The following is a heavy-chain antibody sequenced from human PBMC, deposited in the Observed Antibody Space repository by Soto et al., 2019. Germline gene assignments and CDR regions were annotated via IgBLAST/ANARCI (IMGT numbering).Heavy chain of an antibody. V-gene: IGHV3-9*01. Sequence: GGSLRLSCAASGFTFDDYAMHWVRQAPGKGLEWVSGISWNSGSIGYADSVKGRFTISRDNAKNSLYLQMNSLRAEDTALYYCAKDIGCTNGVCYHYFGMGVLGQGTTVTVSS. CDR3: AKDIGCTNGVCYHYFGMGV. J-gene: IGHJ6*02. CDR2: ISWNSGSI. CDR1: GFTFDDYA. D-gene: IGHD2-8*01.